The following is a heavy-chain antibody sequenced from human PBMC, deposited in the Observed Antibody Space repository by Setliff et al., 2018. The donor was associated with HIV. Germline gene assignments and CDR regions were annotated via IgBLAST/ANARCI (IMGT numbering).Heavy chain of an antibody. V-gene: IGHV1-18*01. CDR1: GYTFSDYD. Sequence: ASVKVSCKASGYTFSDYDVAWVRQAPGQGLEWMGWISGYSGHTSYAQKFQGRVTMTTDTSKSTAYMELRNLRSDDTALYFCAREHSTTWPYFDFWGQGTLVTVSS. CDR3: AREHSTTWPYFDF. CDR2: ISGYSGHT. J-gene: IGHJ4*02. D-gene: IGHD6-13*01.